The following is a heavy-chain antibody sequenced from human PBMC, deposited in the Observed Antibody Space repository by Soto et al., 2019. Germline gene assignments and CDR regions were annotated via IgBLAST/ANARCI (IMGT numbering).Heavy chain of an antibody. Sequence: QVQLQEPGPRLVGPTHTLSLTCTVSGASISNGCYSWSWIRQSPGTGLEWIGHIHSGGTTYSNPSLKSRLTISVDMSKNQFSLKLSSLTAADTAVYYCARGPSGDKVDYWGQGTLVTVSS. CDR2: IHSGGTT. CDR1: GASISNGCYS. J-gene: IGHJ4*02. D-gene: IGHD1-26*01. V-gene: IGHV4-30-4*01. CDR3: ARGPSGDKVDY.